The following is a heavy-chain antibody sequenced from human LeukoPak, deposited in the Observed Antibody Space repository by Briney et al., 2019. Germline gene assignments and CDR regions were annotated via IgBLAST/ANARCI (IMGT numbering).Heavy chain of an antibody. V-gene: IGHV1-2*06. D-gene: IGHD2-21*02. CDR2: INPNSGGT. CDR3: VREYCGGDCYPWN. CDR1: GYTFTDSY. J-gene: IGHJ4*02. Sequence: ASVKVSCKASGYTFTDSYIHWVRQAPGQGLECVGRINPNSGGTNYAQKFQGRVTMTGDTSISTAYMELSSLRYDDTAVYYCVREYCGGDCYPWNWGQGTLVTVSS.